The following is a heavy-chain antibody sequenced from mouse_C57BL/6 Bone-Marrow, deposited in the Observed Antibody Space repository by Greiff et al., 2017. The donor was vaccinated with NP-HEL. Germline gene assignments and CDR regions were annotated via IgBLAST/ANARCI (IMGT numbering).Heavy chain of an antibody. J-gene: IGHJ4*01. V-gene: IGHV5-17*01. CDR3: ARPGDYDGADAMDY. D-gene: IGHD2-4*01. CDR2: ISSGSSTI. CDR1: GFTFSDYG. Sequence: EVQVVESGGGLVKPGGSLKLSCAASGFTFSDYGMHWVRQAPEKGLEWVAYISSGSSTIYYADTVKGRFTISRDNAKNTLFLQLTRLRSEDTAMYYCARPGDYDGADAMDYWGQGTSVTVSS.